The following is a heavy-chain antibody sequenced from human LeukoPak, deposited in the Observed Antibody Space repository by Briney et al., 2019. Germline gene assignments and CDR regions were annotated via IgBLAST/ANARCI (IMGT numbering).Heavy chain of an antibody. CDR2: MYPGDSDI. D-gene: IGHD6-6*01. V-gene: IGHV5-51*01. J-gene: IGHJ4*02. CDR1: GYSFTSYW. CDR3: ASKNWAALDY. Sequence: GESLKISCKGSGYSFTSYWMAWVRQMPGKDLEWMGIMYPGDSDIRYSPSCQGQVTFSADKSINTAYLQWSSLKASDSAMYYCASKNWAALDYWGQGTLISASS.